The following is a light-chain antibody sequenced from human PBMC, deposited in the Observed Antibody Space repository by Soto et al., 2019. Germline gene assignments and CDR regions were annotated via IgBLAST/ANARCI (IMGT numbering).Light chain of an antibody. V-gene: IGKV3-15*01. CDR1: QRVSSN. J-gene: IGKJ2*01. CDR2: GAS. CDR3: QQYNNWPYT. Sequence: EVVMTQSPANMSVSPGERATLSCSASQRVSSNLAWYQQKPGQAPRLLIYGASTRATGIPASFSVSGSGTEFTRTSSCFQYEDFGLDYCQQYNNWPYTFGQGTKLEIK.